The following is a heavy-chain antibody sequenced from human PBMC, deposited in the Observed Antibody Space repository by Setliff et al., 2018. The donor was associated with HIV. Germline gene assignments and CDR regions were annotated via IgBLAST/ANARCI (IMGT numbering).Heavy chain of an antibody. CDR1: GGSFSGYY. Sequence: ETLSLTCAVYGGSFSGYYWSWIRQPPGKGLEWIGEINHSGSTNYNPSLKSRVTISIDTSKNQFSLKVSSVTAADTALYYCARGLPGTYRYSYYYYYTDVWDKGTTVTVSS. D-gene: IGHD3-16*02. CDR2: INHSGST. V-gene: IGHV4-34*01. J-gene: IGHJ6*03. CDR3: ARGLPGTYRYSYYYYYTDV.